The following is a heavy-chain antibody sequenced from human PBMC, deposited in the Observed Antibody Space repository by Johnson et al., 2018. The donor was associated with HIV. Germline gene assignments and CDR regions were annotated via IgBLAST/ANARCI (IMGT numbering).Heavy chain of an antibody. V-gene: IGHV3-66*01. CDR1: GFTVSSNY. Sequence: EVQLVESGGGLVKPGGSLRLSCAASGFTVSSNYMSWVRQAPGKGLEWVSVIYSGGSTYYADSVKGRFTISRDNSKNTLYLQMNSLRVEDTAVYYCARDLVVGDHSAPLTHAFDVWGQGTMVTVSS. D-gene: IGHD1-26*01. J-gene: IGHJ3*01. CDR2: IYSGGST. CDR3: ARDLVVGDHSAPLTHAFDV.